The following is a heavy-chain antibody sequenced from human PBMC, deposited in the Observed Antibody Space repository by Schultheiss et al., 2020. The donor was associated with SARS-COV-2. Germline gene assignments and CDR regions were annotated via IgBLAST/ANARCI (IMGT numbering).Heavy chain of an antibody. CDR1: GGSFSGYY. Sequence: SETLSLTCAVYGGSFSGYYWRWIRQPPGKGLEWIGYIYNSGSTNYNPSLKSRVTISVDTSKNQFSLKLSSVTAADTAVYYCARGGQGQLVRWRGYYYMDVWGKGTTVTVSS. CDR2: IYNSGST. J-gene: IGHJ6*03. V-gene: IGHV4-59*12. CDR3: ARGGQGQLVRWRGYYYMDV. D-gene: IGHD6-6*01.